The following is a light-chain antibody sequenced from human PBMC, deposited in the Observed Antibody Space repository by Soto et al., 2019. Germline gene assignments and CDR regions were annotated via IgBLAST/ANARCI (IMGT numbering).Light chain of an antibody. Sequence: DIVMTQSPDSLAVSPGERATIDCKSSQSVLYSCDKKNYLAWYQQKPGQPPKLLTYWASTRESGVPDRFIGGGSGTDFTLTITSLQSDHFAVYFCQQYTDWPITFGQGTRLEIK. V-gene: IGKV4-1*01. J-gene: IGKJ5*01. CDR2: WAS. CDR1: QSVLYSCDKKNY. CDR3: QQYTDWPIT.